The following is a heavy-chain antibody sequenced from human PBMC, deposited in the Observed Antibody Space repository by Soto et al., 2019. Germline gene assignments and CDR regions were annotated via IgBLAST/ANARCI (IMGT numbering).Heavy chain of an antibody. D-gene: IGHD3-22*01. CDR1: GYTFTSYY. Sequence: ASVKVSCKASGYTFTSYYMHWVRQAPGQGLEWMGIINPSGGSTSYAQKFQGRVTMTRDTSTSTVYMELSSLRSEDTAVYYYARDIHPTYYYDSSGSHRPYYFDYWGQGTLVTVSS. CDR2: INPSGGST. J-gene: IGHJ4*02. V-gene: IGHV1-46*01. CDR3: ARDIHPTYYYDSSGSHRPYYFDY.